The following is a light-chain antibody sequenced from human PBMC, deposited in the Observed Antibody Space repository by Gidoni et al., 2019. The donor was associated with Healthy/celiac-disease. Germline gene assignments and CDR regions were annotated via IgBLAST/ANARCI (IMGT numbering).Light chain of an antibody. CDR1: SSNLGNNY. Sequence: QSVLTQPPSVSAAPGQKVTISCSGSSSNLGNNYVSWYQQLPGTAPTLLISDNNKRPSGIPDRFSGSKSGTSATLGITGLQTGDEADYYCGTWDSSLSAVVFGGGTKLTVL. CDR3: GTWDSSLSAVV. CDR2: DNN. V-gene: IGLV1-51*01. J-gene: IGLJ2*01.